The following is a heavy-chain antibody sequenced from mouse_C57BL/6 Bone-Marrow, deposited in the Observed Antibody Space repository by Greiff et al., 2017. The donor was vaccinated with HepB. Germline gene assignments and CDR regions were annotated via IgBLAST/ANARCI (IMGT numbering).Heavy chain of an antibody. Sequence: EVKLVESGPGLVKPSQSLSLTCSVTGYSITSGYYWNWIRQFPGNKLEWMGYISYDGSNNYNPSLKNRISITRDTSKNQFFLKLNSVTTEDTATYYCASLDGYYFDYWGQGTTLTVSS. J-gene: IGHJ2*01. CDR2: ISYDGSN. V-gene: IGHV3-6*01. D-gene: IGHD2-3*01. CDR3: ASLDGYYFDY. CDR1: GYSITSGYY.